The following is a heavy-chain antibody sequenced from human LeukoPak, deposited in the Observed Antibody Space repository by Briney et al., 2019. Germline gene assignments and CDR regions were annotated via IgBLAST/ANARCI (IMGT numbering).Heavy chain of an antibody. CDR2: IYHSGST. CDR1: GGSISSGGYS. Sequence: SETLSLTCAVPGGSISSGGYSWSWIRQPPGKGPEWIGYIYHSGSTYYNPSLKSRVTISVDRSKNQFSLKLSSVTAADTAVYYCARDIGSGFDYWGQGTLVTVSS. J-gene: IGHJ4*02. CDR3: ARDIGSGFDY. D-gene: IGHD2-15*01. V-gene: IGHV4-30-2*01.